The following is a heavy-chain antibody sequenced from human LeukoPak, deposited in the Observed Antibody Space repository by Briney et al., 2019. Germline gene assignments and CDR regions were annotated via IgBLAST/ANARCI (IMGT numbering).Heavy chain of an antibody. D-gene: IGHD6-19*01. Sequence: ASVKVSCKPSGYTFTSYGVSWVRQAPGQGLGWMGWISAYNGNTNYAQKLQGRVTMTTDTSTSTAYMDLRSLRSDDTAVYYCARLVAGTYFDYWGQGTLVTVSS. V-gene: IGHV1-18*01. CDR2: ISAYNGNT. J-gene: IGHJ4*02. CDR1: GYTFTSYG. CDR3: ARLVAGTYFDY.